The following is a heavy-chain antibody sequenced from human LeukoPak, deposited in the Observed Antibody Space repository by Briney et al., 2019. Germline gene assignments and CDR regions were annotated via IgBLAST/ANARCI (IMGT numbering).Heavy chain of an antibody. J-gene: IGHJ4*02. CDR2: IYYSGST. V-gene: IGHV4-59*01. CDR3: ARAFPSGSFDY. D-gene: IGHD2/OR15-2a*01. Sequence: SETLSLTCTVSGGSISSYYLSWIRQPPGKGLEWIGYIYYSGSTNYNPSLKSRVTISVDTSKNQFSLKLSSVTAADTAVYYCARAFPSGSFDYWGQGTLVTVSS. CDR1: GGSISSYY.